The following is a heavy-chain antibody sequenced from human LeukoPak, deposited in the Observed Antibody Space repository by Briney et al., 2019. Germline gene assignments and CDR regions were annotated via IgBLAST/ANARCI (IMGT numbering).Heavy chain of an antibody. CDR2: ISSSSSYI. CDR1: GFTFSSYS. D-gene: IGHD2-15*01. Sequence: LGRSLRLSCAASGFTFSSYSMNWVRQAPGKGLEWVSSISSSSSYIYYADSVKGRFTISRDNAKNSLYLQMNSLRAEDTAVYYCARDREMVAATSYYYYYYAMDVWGKGTTATVSS. V-gene: IGHV3-21*01. CDR3: ARDREMVAATSYYYYYYAMDV. J-gene: IGHJ6*04.